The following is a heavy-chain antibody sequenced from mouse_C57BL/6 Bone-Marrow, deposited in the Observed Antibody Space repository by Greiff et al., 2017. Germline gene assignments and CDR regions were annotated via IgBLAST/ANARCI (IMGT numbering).Heavy chain of an antibody. CDR2: INTSSGYT. V-gene: IGHV1-4*01. D-gene: IGHD3-2*02. Sequence: QVQLQQSGAELARPGASVKMSCKASGYTFTSYTMHWVKQRPGQGLEWIGYINTSSGYTKYNQKFKDKATLTADKSSSTAYMQLSSLTSEDSAVYYCANLRNYFDYWGQGTTLTVSS. J-gene: IGHJ2*01. CDR3: ANLRNYFDY. CDR1: GYTFTSYT.